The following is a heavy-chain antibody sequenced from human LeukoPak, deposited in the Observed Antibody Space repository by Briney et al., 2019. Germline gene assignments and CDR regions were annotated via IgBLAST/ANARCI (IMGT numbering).Heavy chain of an antibody. CDR3: ARDHIAAAGISDAFDI. CDR1: GGSISSGDYY. Sequence: SETLSLTCTVSGGSISSGDYYWSWIRQPPGKGLEWIGYIYYSGSTYYNPSLKSRVTISVDTSKNQFSLKLSSVTATDTAVYYCARDHIAAAGISDAFDIWGQGTMVTVSS. D-gene: IGHD6-13*01. J-gene: IGHJ3*02. CDR2: IYYSGST. V-gene: IGHV4-30-4*08.